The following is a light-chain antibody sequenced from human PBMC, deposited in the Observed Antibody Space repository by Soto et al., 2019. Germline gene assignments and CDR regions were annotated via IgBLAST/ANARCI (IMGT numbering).Light chain of an antibody. CDR1: SSNIGAGYD. V-gene: IGLV1-40*01. J-gene: IGLJ2*01. CDR3: QSYDSSLSVV. CDR2: GNS. Sequence: QPVLTQPPSVSGAPGQRVTISCTGSSSNIGAGYDVHWYQQLPGTAPXLLIYGNSNRPSGVPXRFXGSXXXTSAXLXXTGLQAEDEADYYCQSYDSSLSVVFGGGTKLTVL.